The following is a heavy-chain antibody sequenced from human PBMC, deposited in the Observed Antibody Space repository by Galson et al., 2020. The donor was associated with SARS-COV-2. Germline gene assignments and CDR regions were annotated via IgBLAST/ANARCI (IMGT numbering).Heavy chain of an antibody. CDR2: IWYDGSNK. D-gene: IGHD2-8*02. V-gene: IGHV3-33*06. Sequence: GESLKISCAASGFTFSSYGMHWVRQAPGKGLEWVAVIWYDGSNKYYADSVKGRFTISRDNSKNTLYLQMNSLRAEDTAVYYCAKWIPTGTYFDYWGQGTLVTVSS. CDR3: AKWIPTGTYFDY. CDR1: GFTFSSYG. J-gene: IGHJ4*02.